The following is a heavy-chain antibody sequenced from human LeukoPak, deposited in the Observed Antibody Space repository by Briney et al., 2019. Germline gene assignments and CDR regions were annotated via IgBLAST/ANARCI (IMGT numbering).Heavy chain of an antibody. J-gene: IGHJ4*02. CDR2: IKSKTDGETT. CDR1: GFTFNSAW. V-gene: IGHV3-15*01. Sequence: PGGSLRLSCAASGFTFNSAWMSWVRQAPGKGLEWVGRIKSKTDGETTDYAAPVKGRFTISRDDSKNTVFLQMNSLKTEDTAVYYCASAHYGSGTYYNLFWGQGTLVTVSS. CDR3: ASAHYGSGTYYNLF. D-gene: IGHD3-10*01.